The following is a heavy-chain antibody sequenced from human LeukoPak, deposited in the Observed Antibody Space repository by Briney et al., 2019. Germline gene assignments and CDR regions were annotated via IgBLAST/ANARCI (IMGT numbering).Heavy chain of an antibody. D-gene: IGHD2-15*01. V-gene: IGHV1-8*01. CDR2: MNPNSGNT. CDR3: ARPGSSSDAFDI. Sequence: ASVKVSCKASGYTFTSYDINWVRQATGQGLEWMGWMNPNSGNTGYAQKFQGRVTMTRNTSISTAYMELSSLRSEDTAVYYCARPGSSSDAFDIWGLGTMVTVSS. J-gene: IGHJ3*02. CDR1: GYTFTSYD.